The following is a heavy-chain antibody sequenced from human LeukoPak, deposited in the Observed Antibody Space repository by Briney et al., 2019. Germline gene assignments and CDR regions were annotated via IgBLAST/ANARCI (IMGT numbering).Heavy chain of an antibody. V-gene: IGHV3-66*01. CDR1: GFTVSSNY. CDR2: IYSGGST. J-gene: IGHJ4*02. D-gene: IGHD3-3*01. CDR3: AKDEVVIISGYYFDY. Sequence: GRSLRLSCAASGFTVSSNYMSWVRQAPGKGLEWVSVIYSGGSTYYADSVKGRFTISRDNSKNTLYLQMNSLRAEDTAVYYCAKDEVVIISGYYFDYWGQGTLVTVSS.